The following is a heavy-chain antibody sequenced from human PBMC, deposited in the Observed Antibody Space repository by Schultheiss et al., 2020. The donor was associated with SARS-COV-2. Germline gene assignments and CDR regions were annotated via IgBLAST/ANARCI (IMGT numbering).Heavy chain of an antibody. CDR2: IYHSGST. CDR3: ARDSTIFGVVTHTFDY. J-gene: IGHJ4*02. D-gene: IGHD3-3*01. V-gene: IGHV4-4*02. Sequence: SETLSLTCAVSGGSISSSNWWSWVRQPPGKGLEWIGEIYHSGSTNYNPSLKSRVTISVDKSKNQFSLKLSSVTAADTAVYYCARDSTIFGVVTHTFDYWGQGTLVTVSS. CDR1: GGSISSSNW.